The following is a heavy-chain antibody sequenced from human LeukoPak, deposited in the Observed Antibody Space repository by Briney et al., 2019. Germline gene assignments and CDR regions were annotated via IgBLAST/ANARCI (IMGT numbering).Heavy chain of an antibody. V-gene: IGHV3-48*01. D-gene: IGHD3-3*01. CDR2: ISSSSSTI. CDR1: GFTFSSYS. J-gene: IGHJ6*03. Sequence: GGSLRLSCAASGFTFSSYSMNWVRQAPGKGLEWVSYISSSSSTIYYADSVKGRFTISRDNAKNSLYLQMNSLRAEDTAVYYCAKVGYDFWSGYYNSYYYYYYYMDVWGKGTTVTVSS. CDR3: AKVGYDFWSGYYNSYYYYYYYMDV.